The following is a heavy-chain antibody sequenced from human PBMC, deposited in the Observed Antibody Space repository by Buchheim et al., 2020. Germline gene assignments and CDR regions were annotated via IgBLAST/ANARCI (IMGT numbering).Heavy chain of an antibody. J-gene: IGHJ6*02. Sequence: EVQLLESGGGLVQPGGSLRLSCAASGFTFSSYAMSWVRQAPGKGLEWVSAISGSGGSTYYADSVKGRFTISRDNSKNTLSLQMNSLRAEDTAVYYCAKGSDLWFGELLPRYYYYGMDVWGQGTT. V-gene: IGHV3-23*01. CDR3: AKGSDLWFGELLPRYYYYGMDV. CDR2: ISGSGGST. D-gene: IGHD3-10*01. CDR1: GFTFSSYA.